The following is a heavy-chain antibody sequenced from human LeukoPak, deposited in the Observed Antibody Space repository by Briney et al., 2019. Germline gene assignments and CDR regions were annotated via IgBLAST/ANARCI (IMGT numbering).Heavy chain of an antibody. CDR2: IYYSGST. CDR3: ARRAFLCSGGSCYGRFFDY. CDR1: GGSISSSSYY. D-gene: IGHD2-15*01. J-gene: IGHJ4*02. Sequence: PSKTLSLTCTVSGGSISSSSYYWGWIRQPPGKGLEWIGSIYYSGSTYYNPSLKSRVTISVDTSKNQFSLKLSSVTAADTAVYYCARRAFLCSGGSCYGRFFDYWGQGTLVTVSS. V-gene: IGHV4-39*01.